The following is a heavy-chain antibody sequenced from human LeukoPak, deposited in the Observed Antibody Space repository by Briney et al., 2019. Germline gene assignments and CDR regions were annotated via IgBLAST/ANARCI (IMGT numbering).Heavy chain of an antibody. CDR3: ARVYSGSFPDY. V-gene: IGHV4-61*08. CDR2: IYYSGST. D-gene: IGHD1-26*01. Sequence: TPSETLSLTCTVSGGSISSGGYYWSWIRQPPGKGLEWIGYIYYSGSTNYNPSLKSRVTISVDTSKNQFSLKLSSVTAADTAVYYCARVYSGSFPDYWGQGTLVTVSS. J-gene: IGHJ4*02. CDR1: GGSISSGGYY.